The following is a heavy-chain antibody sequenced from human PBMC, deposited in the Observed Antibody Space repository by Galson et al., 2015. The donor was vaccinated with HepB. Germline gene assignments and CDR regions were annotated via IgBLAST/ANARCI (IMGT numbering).Heavy chain of an antibody. CDR2: ISHDGRNT. D-gene: IGHD6-19*01. CDR1: GFTFSSYA. J-gene: IGHJ4*02. Sequence: SLRLSCAASGFTFSSYALHWVCEAPGKGLEWVAIISHDGRNTYYAYSVKGRFTISRDNSRNTLYLQMNGLRSDDTAVYYCARERGAGWYEGNDYWGQGTLVVVSS. CDR3: ARERGAGWYEGNDY. V-gene: IGHV3-30*04.